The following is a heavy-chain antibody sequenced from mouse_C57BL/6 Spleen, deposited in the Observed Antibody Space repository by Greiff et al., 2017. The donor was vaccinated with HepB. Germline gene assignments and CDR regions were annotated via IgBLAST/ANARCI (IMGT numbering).Heavy chain of an antibody. CDR3: TREDYGSSYRYFDV. CDR2: IYPGNSDT. Sequence: VQLQQSGTVLARPGASVKMSCKTSGYTFTSYWMHWVKQRPGQGLEWIWAIYPGNSDTSYNQKFKGKAKLTAVTSASTAYMELSSLTNEDSAVYYCTREDYGSSYRYFDVWGTGTTVTVSS. D-gene: IGHD1-1*01. V-gene: IGHV1-5*01. J-gene: IGHJ1*03. CDR1: GYTFTSYW.